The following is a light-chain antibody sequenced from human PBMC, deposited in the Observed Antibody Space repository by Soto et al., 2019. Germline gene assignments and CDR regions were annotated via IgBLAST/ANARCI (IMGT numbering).Light chain of an antibody. CDR2: KAS. V-gene: IGKV1-5*03. Sequence: DIQMTQSPSTLSASVGDRVTITCRASQSISSWLAWYQQKPGKAPKLLIYKASSLESGVPSRFSGSGSGTEFTLTISSLQPDDFATYFCQQYYNYSTFGQGTKV. J-gene: IGKJ1*01. CDR1: QSISSW. CDR3: QQYYNYST.